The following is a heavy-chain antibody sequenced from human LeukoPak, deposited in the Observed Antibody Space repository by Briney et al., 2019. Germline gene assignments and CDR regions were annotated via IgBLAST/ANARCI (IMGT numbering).Heavy chain of an antibody. CDR2: ITSSGSTI. J-gene: IGHJ4*02. V-gene: IGHV3-48*03. CDR1: GFTFSSYE. CDR3: ASPYCSSTSCSLDDY. D-gene: IGHD2-2*01. Sequence: LAGGSLRLSCAASGFTFSSYEMNRVRQAPGKGLEWVSYITSSGSTIYYADSVKGRFTISRDNAKNSLYLQMNSLRAEDTAVYYCASPYCSSTSCSLDDYWGQGTLVTVSS.